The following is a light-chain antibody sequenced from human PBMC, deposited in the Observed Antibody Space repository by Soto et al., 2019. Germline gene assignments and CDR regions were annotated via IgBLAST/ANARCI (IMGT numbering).Light chain of an antibody. CDR2: KAS. J-gene: IGKJ1*01. Sequence: DIQMTQSPSTLSVSLGDRVTITCRASQSIGEWLAWYQQKPGKAPKLLIYKASTLESGVPSRFRGSGYGTDFDLIITSLQTDDFATYYCQHYNSYSEAFGQGTKVDIK. CDR3: QHYNSYSEA. V-gene: IGKV1-5*03. CDR1: QSIGEW.